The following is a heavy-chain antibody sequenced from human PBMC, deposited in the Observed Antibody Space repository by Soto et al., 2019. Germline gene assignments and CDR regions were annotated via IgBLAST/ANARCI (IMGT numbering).Heavy chain of an antibody. D-gene: IGHD3-22*01. CDR1: GYTFTSYG. CDR2: ISTYNGNT. J-gene: IGHJ4*01. Sequence: ASVKVSCKAFGYTFTSYGVSWVRQAPGQGLEWMGWISTYNGNTDCAQTFQGRVTMTTDTSSNTAYMELRSLRSDDSAAYYCAREQCYYDSSGYYPYYFDYWG. CDR3: AREQCYYDSSGYYPYYFDY. V-gene: IGHV1-18*01.